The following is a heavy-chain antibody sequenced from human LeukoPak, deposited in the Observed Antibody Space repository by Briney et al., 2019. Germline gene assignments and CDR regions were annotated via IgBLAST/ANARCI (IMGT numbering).Heavy chain of an antibody. CDR1: GGSISSSTYY. Sequence: PSETLSLTCTVSGGSISSSTYYWGWIRQPPGKGLEWIGTMYYSGSTYHNPSLKSRVTISVDTSKNQFSLKLSSVTAADPAVFYCARHVVPRDFWSDLGYFDLWGRGTLVTVSS. V-gene: IGHV4-39*01. CDR2: MYYSGST. D-gene: IGHD3-3*01. CDR3: ARHVVPRDFWSDLGYFDL. J-gene: IGHJ2*01.